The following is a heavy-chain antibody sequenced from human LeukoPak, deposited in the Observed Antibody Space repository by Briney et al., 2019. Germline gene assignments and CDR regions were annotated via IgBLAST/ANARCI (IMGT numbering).Heavy chain of an antibody. CDR1: GYTFTSYG. V-gene: IGHV1-18*01. Sequence: ASVEVSCKASGYTFTSYGISWGRQAPGQGLEWMGWISAYNGKTNYAQKLQGRVTMTTDTTTTTVYIQLRSPRSDETAVYYCAHHSSGYSKDAFDIWGQGTMVTVSA. D-gene: IGHD3-22*01. J-gene: IGHJ3*02. CDR3: AHHSSGYSKDAFDI. CDR2: ISAYNGKT.